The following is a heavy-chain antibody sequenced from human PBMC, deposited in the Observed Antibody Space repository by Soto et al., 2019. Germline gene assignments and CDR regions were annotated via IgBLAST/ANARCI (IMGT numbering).Heavy chain of an antibody. CDR2: IYYSGST. CDR1: GGSISSYY. D-gene: IGHD3-22*01. J-gene: IGHJ5*02. CDR3: GRHILSFYYGSSGYSNWFDP. V-gene: IGHV4-59*08. Sequence: SETLSLTCTVSGGSISSYYWSWIRQPPGKGLEWIGYIYYSGSTNYNPSLKSRVTISVDTSKNQFSLKLSSVTAADTAVYYCGRHILSFYYGSSGYSNWFDPWGQGTLVTVSS.